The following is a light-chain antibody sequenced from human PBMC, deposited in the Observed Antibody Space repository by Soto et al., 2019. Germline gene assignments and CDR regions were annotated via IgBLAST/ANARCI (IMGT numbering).Light chain of an antibody. CDR3: SSYTSSSPYV. CDR2: EVS. V-gene: IGLV2-14*01. Sequence: QSALTQPASVSGSPGQSITISCTGTSSDVGGYNYVSWYQQHPGKAPKLMIYEVSNRPSGVSNRFSGSKSGNTASLTISGLQAEDEADYYYSSYTSSSPYVFGTRTKLTVL. J-gene: IGLJ1*01. CDR1: SSDVGGYNY.